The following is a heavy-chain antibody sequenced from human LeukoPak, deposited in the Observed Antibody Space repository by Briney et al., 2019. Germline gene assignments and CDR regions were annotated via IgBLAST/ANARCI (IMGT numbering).Heavy chain of an antibody. J-gene: IGHJ4*02. CDR2: ISGSGDNT. D-gene: IGHD2-15*01. V-gene: IGHV3-23*01. Sequence: GESLRLSCAASGFAFHTYAMTWVRQAPGKGLGWVSSISGSGDNTYYADSVKGRFTVSRDDSKNTLYLQMNSLRAEDTAVYYCAKTPGDCTGGTCYSFDYWGQGSLVTVSS. CDR1: GFAFHTYA. CDR3: AKTPGDCTGGTCYSFDY.